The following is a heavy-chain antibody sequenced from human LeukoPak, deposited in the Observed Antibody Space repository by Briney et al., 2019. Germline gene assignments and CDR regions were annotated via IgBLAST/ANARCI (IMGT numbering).Heavy chain of an antibody. V-gene: IGHV3-11*01. Sequence: PGGSLRLSCAASGFTFSDHYMSWIRQAPGKGLEWFSYISYSGTTIYYADSVKGRFTISRDNARNSLYLQMNSLRADDTAMCYCARVSATTVTIYSWGQGTLVTVSS. D-gene: IGHD4-17*01. CDR2: ISYSGTTI. CDR3: ARVSATTVTIYS. CDR1: GFTFSDHY. J-gene: IGHJ4*02.